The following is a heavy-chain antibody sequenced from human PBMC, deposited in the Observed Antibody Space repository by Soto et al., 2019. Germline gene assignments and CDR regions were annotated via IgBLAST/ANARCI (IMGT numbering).Heavy chain of an antibody. D-gene: IGHD3-3*01. V-gene: IGHV4-31*03. Sequence: SETLSLTCTVSGGSISSGGYYWSWIRQHPGKGLEWIGYIYYSGSTYYNPSLKSRVTISVDTSKNQFSLKLSSVTAADTAVYYCARESRDYDFWSGYYYYGMGVWGQGTTVTVSS. J-gene: IGHJ6*02. CDR3: ARESRDYDFWSGYYYYGMGV. CDR1: GGSISSGGYY. CDR2: IYYSGST.